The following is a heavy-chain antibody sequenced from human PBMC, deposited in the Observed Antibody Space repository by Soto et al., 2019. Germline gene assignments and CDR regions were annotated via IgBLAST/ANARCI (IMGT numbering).Heavy chain of an antibody. CDR2: ISYDGSNK. D-gene: IGHD3-22*01. J-gene: IGHJ4*02. Sequence: GSLESCCAASGFTFSSYGMHGVRQAPGKGLEWVAVISYDGSNKYYADSVKGRFTISRDNSKNTLYLQMNSLRAEDTAVYYCAKDFHTYYYDRSGYSADDYWGQGTLVTVSS. V-gene: IGHV3-30*18. CDR3: AKDFHTYYYDRSGYSADDY. CDR1: GFTFSSYG.